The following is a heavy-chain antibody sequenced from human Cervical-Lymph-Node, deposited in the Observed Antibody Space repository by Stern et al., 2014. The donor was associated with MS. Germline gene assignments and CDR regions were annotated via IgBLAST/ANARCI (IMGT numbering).Heavy chain of an antibody. CDR3: ARQGCATTSCHTIDS. CDR2: ISPVDSET. D-gene: IGHD2-2*02. J-gene: IGHJ4*02. CDR1: GYSFTNSW. Sequence: VQLVESGAEVEKPGQSLKISCKGSGYSFTNSWIGWVRQMPGKGLELMGIISPVDSETRYSPSFQGQVPISVDKSINTAYVQWTSLEASDTAMYYCARQGCATTSCHTIDSWGQGTLITVSS. V-gene: IGHV5-51*01.